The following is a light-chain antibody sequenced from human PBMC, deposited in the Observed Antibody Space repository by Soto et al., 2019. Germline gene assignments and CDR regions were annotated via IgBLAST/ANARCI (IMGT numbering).Light chain of an antibody. Sequence: QPVLTQPPSVSGSPGQSVAISCTGTSSDVGSYNRVSWYQQPPGTAPKLMIYDVSNRPSGVPDRFSGSKSGNTASLTISGLQAEDEADYYCSSYTSSSTYVFGSGT. V-gene: IGLV2-18*02. CDR3: SSYTSSSTYV. CDR1: SSDVGSYNR. J-gene: IGLJ1*01. CDR2: DVS.